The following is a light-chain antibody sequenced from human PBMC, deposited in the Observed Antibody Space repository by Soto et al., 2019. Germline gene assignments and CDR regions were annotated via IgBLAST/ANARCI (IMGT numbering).Light chain of an antibody. CDR1: QSVLFSSNNKNY. CDR2: WAS. Sequence: DIVMTQSPDSLVVSLGERATINCKSSQSVLFSSNNKNYLAWYQQRPGQPPKLLISWASTRESGVPDRFSGGGSGTDFTLTLSSLQPEDVAIYYCQQYYSTPLTFGQGTKVEIK. J-gene: IGKJ1*01. CDR3: QQYYSTPLT. V-gene: IGKV4-1*01.